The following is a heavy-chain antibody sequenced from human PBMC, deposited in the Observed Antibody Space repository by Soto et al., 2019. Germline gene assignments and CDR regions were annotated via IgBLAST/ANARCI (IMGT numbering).Heavy chain of an antibody. Sequence: ASVKVSCKASGYTFPSYAMHWVRQAPGQSLEWMRGSNAGNGDTKYSQKFQGRVTITRDTSASTAYMELSSLRSEDTAVYYCARDRGSIAARGDYYFDYWGQGTLVTVSS. J-gene: IGHJ4*02. CDR3: ARDRGSIAARGDYYFDY. V-gene: IGHV1-3*01. D-gene: IGHD6-6*01. CDR2: SNAGNGDT. CDR1: GYTFPSYA.